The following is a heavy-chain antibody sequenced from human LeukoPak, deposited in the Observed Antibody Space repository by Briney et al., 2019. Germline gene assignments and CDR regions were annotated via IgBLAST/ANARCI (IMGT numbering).Heavy chain of an antibody. CDR1: GGSFSDYY. V-gene: IGHV4-34*01. Sequence: PSGTLSLTCAVYGGSFSDYYWTWIRQPPGKGLEWIGEINHSGSTNYNPSLKSRVTISVDTSKNQFSLKLSSVTAADTAVYYCARLGDETYWGQGTLVTVSS. CDR2: INHSGST. CDR3: ARLGDETY. J-gene: IGHJ4*02. D-gene: IGHD3-10*01.